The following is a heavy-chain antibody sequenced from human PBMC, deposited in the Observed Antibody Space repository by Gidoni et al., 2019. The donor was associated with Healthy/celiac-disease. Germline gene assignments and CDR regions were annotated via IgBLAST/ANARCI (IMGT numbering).Heavy chain of an antibody. CDR1: GDSVSSNSPA. CDR2: TYYRSKWYN. CDR3: ARYHSGSYVGYYYYGMDV. Sequence: QVQLPQSGPGLVKPSQTLSLTCAISGDSVSSNSPACNWIKQSPSRGLEWLGRTYYRSKWYNDYAVSVKSRITINPDTSKNQFSLQLNSVTSEDTAVFYCARYHSGSYVGYYYYGMDVWGQGTTVTVSS. D-gene: IGHD1-26*01. J-gene: IGHJ6*02. V-gene: IGHV6-1*01.